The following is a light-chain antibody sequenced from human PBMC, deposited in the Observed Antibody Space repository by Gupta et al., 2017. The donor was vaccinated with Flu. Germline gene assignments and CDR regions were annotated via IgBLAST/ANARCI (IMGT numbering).Light chain of an antibody. CDR1: SSVVGGYNL. V-gene: IGLV2-14*01. CDR3: SSYTSSSTLVL. J-gene: IGLJ2*01. Sequence: QSALTQPASVSGSPGPSVTISCTGSSSVVGGYNLVSWYQQHPGKAPKLMIYEVSYRRSGVSNRFSGSKSGNTASLTISGLQAEDEADYYCSSYTSSSTLVLFGGGTKLSVL. CDR2: EVS.